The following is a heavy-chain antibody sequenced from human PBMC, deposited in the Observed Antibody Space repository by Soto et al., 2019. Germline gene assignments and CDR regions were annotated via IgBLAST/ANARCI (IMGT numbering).Heavy chain of an antibody. J-gene: IGHJ4*02. V-gene: IGHV1-69*14. CDR1: GATFSSYI. CDR2: IIPGFGAA. Sequence: QVQLVQSGAEVKKPGSSVKVSCKASGATFSSYIMNWVRQAPGQGLEWVGWIIPGFGAANYAQKFQGRVTIIADRTTSTAYPGLSCLRFADTAVYWCAREKGREGRNLDYWGQGTLVTVSS. CDR3: AREKGREGRNLDY.